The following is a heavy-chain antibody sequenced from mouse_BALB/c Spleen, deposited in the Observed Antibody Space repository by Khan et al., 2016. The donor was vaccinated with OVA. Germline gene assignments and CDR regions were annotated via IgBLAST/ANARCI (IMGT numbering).Heavy chain of an antibody. CDR2: ISYSGRT. D-gene: IGHD1-1*01. V-gene: IGHV3-2*02. Sequence: EVQLQESGPVLVKPSQSLSLTCTVTGYSITSDYAWNWIRQFPGNKLEWMGYISYSGRTSYNPSLKSRISITRDTSKNQFFLQLNSVTTEDTATYYCARSVTITTVVATDFDYWGQGTTLTVSP. CDR3: ARSVTITTVVATDFDY. CDR1: GYSITSDYA. J-gene: IGHJ2*01.